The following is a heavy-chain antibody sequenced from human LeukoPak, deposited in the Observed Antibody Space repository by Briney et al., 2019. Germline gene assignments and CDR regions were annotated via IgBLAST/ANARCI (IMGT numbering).Heavy chain of an antibody. J-gene: IGHJ3*01. CDR2: LSGSGRLI. CDR3: ARDLQTGLAFDA. V-gene: IGHV3-21*06. Sequence: GGSLRLSCAASGSSFSSGTMNWVRQAPGKALEWVSSLSGSGRLIWYAASVKGRFTISRDNAANALFLQMNSLRVKDTAVYYCARDLQTGLAFDAWGQGTVVAVSS. CDR1: GSSFSSGT. D-gene: IGHD7-27*01.